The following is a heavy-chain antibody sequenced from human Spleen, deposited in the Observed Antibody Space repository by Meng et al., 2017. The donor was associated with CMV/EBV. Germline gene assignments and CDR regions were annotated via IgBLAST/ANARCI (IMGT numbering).Heavy chain of an antibody. D-gene: IGHD6-13*01. V-gene: IGHV3-48*04. CDR3: ARDIAATIYYYYYGMDV. CDR1: GFTVSSNY. Sequence: GESLKISCAASGFTVSSNYMSWVRQAPGKGLEWASYISSSSSTIYYADSVKGRFTISRDNAKNSLYLQMNSLRAEDTAVYYCARDIAATIYYYYYGMDVWGQGTTVTVSS. CDR2: ISSSSSTI. J-gene: IGHJ6*02.